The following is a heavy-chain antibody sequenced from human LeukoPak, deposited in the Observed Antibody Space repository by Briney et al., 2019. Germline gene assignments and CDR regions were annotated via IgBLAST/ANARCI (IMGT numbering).Heavy chain of an antibody. CDR1: GGSIGSYS. J-gene: IGHJ5*02. V-gene: IGHV4-4*07. Sequence: PSETLSLTCTVSGGSIGSYSWSWIRQPAGKGLEWIGRFYTSGSTDYNPSLKSRVTMSVDTSKNQFSLKLSSVTAADTAMYYCARDFACGSTNCGSWFDPWGQGTLVSVSS. D-gene: IGHD2-2*01. CDR3: ARDFACGSTNCGSWFDP. CDR2: FYTSGST.